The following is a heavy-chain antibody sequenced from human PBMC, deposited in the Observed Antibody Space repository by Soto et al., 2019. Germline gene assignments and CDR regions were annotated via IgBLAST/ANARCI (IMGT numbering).Heavy chain of an antibody. D-gene: IGHD2-2*02. CDR1: GGSFSYYS. J-gene: IGHJ4*02. CDR3: AREYCSRTSCYIYFNY. CDR2: INHSGST. V-gene: IGHV4-34*01. Sequence: SSETLSLTCAVDGGSFSYYSLSWIRQPPGKGLEWIGEINHSGSTSYNPSLESRVTLSVDTSKNQFSLKLSSVTAADTAMYYCAREYCSRTSCYIYFNYWGQGTLVTVSS.